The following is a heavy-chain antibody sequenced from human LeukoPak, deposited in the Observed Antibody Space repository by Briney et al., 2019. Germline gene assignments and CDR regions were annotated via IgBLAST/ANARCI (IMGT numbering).Heavy chain of an antibody. CDR2: IGNSGNDL. V-gene: IGHV3-11*01. CDR1: GFTFGDYY. D-gene: IGHD2-2*01. J-gene: IGHJ4*02. Sequence: GGSLRLSCTASGFTFGDYYMTWIRQAPGKGLEWISYIGNSGNDLYYADSVKGRFTTSRDDAKNSLYLEMRSLRDEDTAVYYCARVYRLLDFWGQGTLVTVSS. CDR3: ARVYRLLDF.